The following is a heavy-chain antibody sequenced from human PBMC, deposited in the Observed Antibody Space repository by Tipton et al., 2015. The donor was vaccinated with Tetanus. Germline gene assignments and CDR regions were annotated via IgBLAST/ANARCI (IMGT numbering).Heavy chain of an antibody. Sequence: TLSLTCTVSDGPVSSGGHYWGWVRQPPGKGLEWIGCIYYSGTTYYNPSLRSRLSISVDTSKNQFSLSLASVTAADTAIYYCARAELRRGFSGYLYYDLWGRGILVTVSS. CDR1: DGPVSSGGHY. CDR2: IYYSGTT. CDR3: ARAELRRGFSGYLYYDL. V-gene: IGHV4-31*03. D-gene: IGHD5-12*01. J-gene: IGHJ2*01.